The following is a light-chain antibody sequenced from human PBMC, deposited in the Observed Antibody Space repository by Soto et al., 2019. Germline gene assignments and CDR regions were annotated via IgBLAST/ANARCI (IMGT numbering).Light chain of an antibody. J-gene: IGLJ2*01. CDR2: DVS. Sequence: QSVLTQPASVSGSPGQSITISCTGTSSDVGGYNYVSWYQQHPGKAPKLMIYDVSSRPSGVSNRFSGSKSDNTASLTISGHQDEDEDDYYCNSYTSSSTGVFGGGTQLTVL. V-gene: IGLV2-14*03. CDR1: SSDVGGYNY. CDR3: NSYTSSSTGV.